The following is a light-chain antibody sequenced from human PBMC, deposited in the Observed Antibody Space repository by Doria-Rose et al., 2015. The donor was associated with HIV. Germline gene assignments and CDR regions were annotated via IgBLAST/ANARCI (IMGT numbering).Light chain of an antibody. CDR2: GAS. V-gene: IGKV3-20*01. CDR3: HQYASSRT. Sequence: TQSSGTLSLSPGERATLSCRASQSVSANYLAWYQQRPGQSPRLLIYGASSRATGIPDRFSGSGSGTDFTLTISRLEPEDFAVYYCHQYASSRTFGQGTKVEIK. CDR1: QSVSANY. J-gene: IGKJ1*01.